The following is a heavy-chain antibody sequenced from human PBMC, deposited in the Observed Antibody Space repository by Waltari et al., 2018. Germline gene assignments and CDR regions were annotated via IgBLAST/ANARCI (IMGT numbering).Heavy chain of an antibody. CDR2: IRSKANSYAT. Sequence: EVQLVESGGGLVQPGGSLKLSCAASGFTFSGSAMHWVRQASGKGREWVGRIRSKANSYATAYAASVKGRFTISRDDSKNTAYLQMNSLKTEDTAVYYCTRQDGGFDPWGQGTLVTVSS. J-gene: IGHJ5*02. V-gene: IGHV3-73*02. CDR1: GFTFSGSA. CDR3: TRQDGGFDP.